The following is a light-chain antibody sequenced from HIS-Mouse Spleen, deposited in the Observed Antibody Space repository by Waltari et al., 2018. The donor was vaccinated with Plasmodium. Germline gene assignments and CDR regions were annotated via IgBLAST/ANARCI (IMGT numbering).Light chain of an antibody. Sequence: DIQMTQSPSSLSASVGARFTITCRDSQSISNYLNWYQQKPGKAPKFLIYAASTLQSGVPPRFSGSGSGTDFTLTISSLQPEDFATYYCQQSYSTWTFGQGTKVEIK. V-gene: IGKV1-39*01. CDR2: AAS. J-gene: IGKJ1*01. CDR1: QSISNY. CDR3: QQSYSTWT.